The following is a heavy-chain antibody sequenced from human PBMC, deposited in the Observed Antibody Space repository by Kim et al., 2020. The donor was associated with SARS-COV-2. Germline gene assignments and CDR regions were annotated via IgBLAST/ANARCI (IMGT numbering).Heavy chain of an antibody. CDR2: ISGDGGST. Sequence: GGSLRLSCAASGFTFDDYAMHWVRQAPGKGLEWVSLISGDGGSTYYADSVKGRFTISRDNSKNSLYLQMNSLRTEDTALYYCAKALFPCSSTSCHYYYYYGMDVWGQGTTVTVSS. CDR1: GFTFDDYA. CDR3: AKALFPCSSTSCHYYYYYGMDV. D-gene: IGHD2-2*01. J-gene: IGHJ6*02. V-gene: IGHV3-43*02.